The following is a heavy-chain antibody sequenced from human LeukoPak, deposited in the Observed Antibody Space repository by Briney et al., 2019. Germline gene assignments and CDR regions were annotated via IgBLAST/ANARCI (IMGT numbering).Heavy chain of an antibody. CDR1: GYTFTSYD. J-gene: IGHJ4*02. CDR2: MNPNSGNT. CDR3: ARVYCTNGVCYNPDY. Sequence: ASVKVSCKASGYTFTSYDINWVRQATGQGLEWMGWMNPNSGNTGYAQKFQGRVTMTRDTSIGTAYMDLSRLRSDDTAVYYCARVYCTNGVCYNPDYWGQGTLVTVSS. V-gene: IGHV1-8*01. D-gene: IGHD2-8*01.